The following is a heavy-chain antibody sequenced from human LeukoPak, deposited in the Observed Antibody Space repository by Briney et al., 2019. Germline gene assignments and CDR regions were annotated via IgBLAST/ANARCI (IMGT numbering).Heavy chain of an antibody. CDR1: GGSISSSSYY. J-gene: IGHJ4*02. Sequence: SETLSLTCTVSGGSISSSSYYWGWIRQPPGKGLEWIGSIYYSGSTYYNPSLKSRVTISVDTSKNQFSLKLSSVTAADTAVYYCARDLRLTLDYWGQGTLVTVSS. CDR3: ARDLRLTLDY. D-gene: IGHD3-9*01. V-gene: IGHV4-39*02. CDR2: IYYSGST.